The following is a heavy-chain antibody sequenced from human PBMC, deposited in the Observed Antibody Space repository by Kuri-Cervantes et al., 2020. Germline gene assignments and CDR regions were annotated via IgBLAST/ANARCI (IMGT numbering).Heavy chain of an antibody. CDR1: GFTFSDSW. CDR3: ARETLIAYGVPDY. Sequence: GGSLRLSCAASGFTFSDSWMHWVRQAPGKGLEWVSYISGSDNTISYADSVKGRFTISRDNAKNSLYLQMNSLRAEDTAVYYCARETLIAYGVPDYWGQGTLVTVSS. CDR2: ISGSDNTI. J-gene: IGHJ4*02. V-gene: IGHV3-11*04. D-gene: IGHD4-17*01.